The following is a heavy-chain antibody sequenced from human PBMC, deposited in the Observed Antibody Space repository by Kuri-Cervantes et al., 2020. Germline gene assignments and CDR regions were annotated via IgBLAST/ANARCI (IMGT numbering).Heavy chain of an antibody. CDR2: IKQDGSEK. J-gene: IGHJ4*02. CDR1: GFTFSSYW. CDR3: ARAAGYSSSWYVGVGYYFDY. D-gene: IGHD6-13*01. Sequence: GESLKISCAASGFTFSSYWMSWVRQAPGKGLEWVANIKQDGSEKYYVDSVKGRFTISRDNAKNSLYLQMNSLRAEDTAVYYCARAAGYSSSWYVGVGYYFDYWGQGTLVTVSS. V-gene: IGHV3-7*01.